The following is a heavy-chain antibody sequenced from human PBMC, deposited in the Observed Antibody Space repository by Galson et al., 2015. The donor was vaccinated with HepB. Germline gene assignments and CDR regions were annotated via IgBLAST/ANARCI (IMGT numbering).Heavy chain of an antibody. J-gene: IGHJ4*02. V-gene: IGHV5-51*01. Sequence: QSGAEVKKPGESLKISCKGSGYSFTSYWIGWVRQMPGKGLEWMGIIYPGDSDTRYSPSFQGQVIISADKSISTAYLQWSSLKASDTAMYYCARHGGVVAATRPFDYWGQGTLVTVSS. D-gene: IGHD2-15*01. CDR1: GYSFTSYW. CDR3: ARHGGVVAATRPFDY. CDR2: IYPGDSDT.